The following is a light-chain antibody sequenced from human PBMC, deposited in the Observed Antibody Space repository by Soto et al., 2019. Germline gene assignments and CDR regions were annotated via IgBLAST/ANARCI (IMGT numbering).Light chain of an antibody. Sequence: DIQMTQSPSTLSASVGDRVTITCRASQSISSYLNWYQQKPGKAPKLLIYAASSLQSGVPSRFSGSGSGTDFTITISSLQPEDIATYYCQQSYSTTQTFGQGTNVDIK. CDR3: QQSYSTTQT. CDR1: QSISSY. CDR2: AAS. V-gene: IGKV1-39*01. J-gene: IGKJ1*01.